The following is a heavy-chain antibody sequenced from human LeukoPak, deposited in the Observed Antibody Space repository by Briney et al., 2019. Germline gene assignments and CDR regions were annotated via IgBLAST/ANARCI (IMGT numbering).Heavy chain of an antibody. CDR2: ISSSSSTT. D-gene: IGHD1-14*01. J-gene: IGHJ4*02. Sequence: GGSLRLSCVASGFTFSSYSMNWVRQAPGKGLEWVSYISSSSSTTYYADSVKGRFTISRDNSKNTLYLQMNSLRAEDTAVYYCAKDREPYYFDYWGQGTLVTVSS. CDR1: GFTFSSYS. CDR3: AKDREPYYFDY. V-gene: IGHV3-48*01.